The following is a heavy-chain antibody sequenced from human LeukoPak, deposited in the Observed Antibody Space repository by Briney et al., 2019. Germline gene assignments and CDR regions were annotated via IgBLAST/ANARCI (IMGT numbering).Heavy chain of an antibody. V-gene: IGHV3-21*01. CDR2: IGSGGRHI. CDR1: GFTFSTYT. J-gene: IGHJ4*02. D-gene: IGHD5-18*01. Sequence: PGGSLRLSCAASGFTFSTYTMNWVRQAPGKALEWVASIGSGGRHIHYADSVKGRFTISRDNAKNSLYLQMNSLRAEDTAVYYCARSGYTYGFDYWGQGALVTVSS. CDR3: ARSGYTYGFDY.